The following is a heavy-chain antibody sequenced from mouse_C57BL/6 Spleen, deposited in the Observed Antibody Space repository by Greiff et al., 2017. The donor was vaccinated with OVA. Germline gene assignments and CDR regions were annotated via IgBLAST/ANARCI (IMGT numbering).Heavy chain of an antibody. J-gene: IGHJ2*01. CDR2: ISYDGSN. V-gene: IGHV3-6*01. Sequence: VQLKESGPGLVKPSQSLSLTCSVTGYSITSGYYWNWIRQFPGNKLEWMGYISYDGSNNYNPSLKNRISITRDTSKNQFFLKLNSVTTEDTATYNCARIYYGNYPYFDYWGQGTTLTVSS. D-gene: IGHD2-1*01. CDR3: ARIYYGNYPYFDY. CDR1: GYSITSGYY.